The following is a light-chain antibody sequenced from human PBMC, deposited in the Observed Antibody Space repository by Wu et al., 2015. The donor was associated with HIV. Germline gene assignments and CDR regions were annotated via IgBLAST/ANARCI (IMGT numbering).Light chain of an antibody. CDR3: QHYNNLPLT. J-gene: IGKJ4*01. Sequence: EIVMTQSPATVSVSPGERATLSCRASQSVSSNLAWYQQRPGQAPRLLIFGASTRATAIPARFSGTGSGTEFTLTITSLQSEDVAVYYCQHYNNLPLTFGGGTKVEI. CDR2: GAS. CDR1: QSVSSN. V-gene: IGKV3-15*01.